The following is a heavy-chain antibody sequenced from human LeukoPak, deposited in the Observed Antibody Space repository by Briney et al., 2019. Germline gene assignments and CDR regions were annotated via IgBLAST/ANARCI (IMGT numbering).Heavy chain of an antibody. Sequence: SETLSLTCAVSGVSFNDYYWSWVHQTPGKGLEWIGEINHSGYTNDSPSLKSRVTISIDTSRKQFSLNLRSVTAADTGIYYCTRMTTGHDYWGQGTLVTVSS. CDR3: TRMTTGHDY. V-gene: IGHV4-34*01. CDR1: GVSFNDYY. J-gene: IGHJ4*02. CDR2: INHSGYT. D-gene: IGHD4-17*01.